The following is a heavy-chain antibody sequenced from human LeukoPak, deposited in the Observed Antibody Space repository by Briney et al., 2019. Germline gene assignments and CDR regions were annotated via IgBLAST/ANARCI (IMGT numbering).Heavy chain of an antibody. J-gene: IGHJ4*02. Sequence: PSETLSLTCTVFGGSISSYYWSWIRQPPGKGLEWIGYIYYSGTTNYNPSLKSRVTISVDTSKNQFSLKLSSVTAADTAVYYCARGVYIAAAQYGYWGQGTLVTVSS. CDR1: GGSISSYY. D-gene: IGHD6-13*01. CDR3: ARGVYIAAAQYGY. V-gene: IGHV4-59*01. CDR2: IYYSGTT.